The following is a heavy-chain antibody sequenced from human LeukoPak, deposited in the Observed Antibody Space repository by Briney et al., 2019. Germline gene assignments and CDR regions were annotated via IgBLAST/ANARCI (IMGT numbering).Heavy chain of an antibody. D-gene: IGHD4-17*01. J-gene: IGHJ3*02. V-gene: IGHV4-4*07. CDR2: IYTSGST. Sequence: SETLSLTCTVSGGSISSYYWSWIRQPAGKGLEWIGRIYTSGSTNYNPSLKSRVTMSVDTSKNQFSLKLSSVTAADTAVYYCARDQNSYGDYRSSIYPGAFDIWGQGTMVTVSS. CDR3: ARDQNSYGDYRSSIYPGAFDI. CDR1: GGSISSYY.